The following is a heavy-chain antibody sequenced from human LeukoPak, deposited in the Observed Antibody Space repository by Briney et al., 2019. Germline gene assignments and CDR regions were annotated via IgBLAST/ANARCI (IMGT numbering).Heavy chain of an antibody. CDR2: IIPIFGTA. CDR3: AREVAGHDAFDI. D-gene: IGHD6-19*01. Sequence: GASVKVSCKASGGTFGSYAISWVRQAPAQGLEWMGGIIPIFGTANYAQKFQGRVTITTDESTSTAYMELSSLRSEDTAVYYCAREVAGHDAFDIWGQGTMVTVSS. V-gene: IGHV1-69*05. J-gene: IGHJ3*02. CDR1: GGTFGSYA.